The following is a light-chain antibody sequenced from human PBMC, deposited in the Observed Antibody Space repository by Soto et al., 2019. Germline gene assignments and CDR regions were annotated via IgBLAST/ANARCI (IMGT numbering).Light chain of an antibody. V-gene: IGLV2-14*01. CDR3: SSYTSSSTLLDV. J-gene: IGLJ1*01. CDR1: SSDVGGYNY. CDR2: DVS. Sequence: QSALTQPASVSGSPGQSITISCTGTSSDVGGYNYVYWYQQHPGKAPKLMIYDVSNRPSGVSNRFSGSKSGNTASLTISGLQAEDEADYYCSSYTSSSTLLDVFGTGTKLTVL.